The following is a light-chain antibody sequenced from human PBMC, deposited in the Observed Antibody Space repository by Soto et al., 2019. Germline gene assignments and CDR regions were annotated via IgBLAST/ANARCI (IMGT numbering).Light chain of an antibody. J-gene: IGKJ2*01. CDR2: GAS. CDR1: QSVSSSY. CDR3: QQYSSSPLYT. Sequence: EIVLTQSPGTLSLSPGERATLSCRASQSVSSSYLAWYQQKPGQAPRLLIYGASSRATGIPDRFSGSGSGTDFTITISRLEPEDFAVYYCQQYSSSPLYTFGQGTKLEIK. V-gene: IGKV3-20*01.